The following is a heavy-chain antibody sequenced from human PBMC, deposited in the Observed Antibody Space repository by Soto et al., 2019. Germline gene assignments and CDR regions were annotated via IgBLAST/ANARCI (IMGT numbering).Heavy chain of an antibody. V-gene: IGHV3-13*01. CDR2: IGTAGDT. D-gene: IGHD6-13*01. CDR1: GFTFSSYD. CDR3: ARVIAAYAFDI. Sequence: GGSLRLSCAASGFTFSSYDMHWVRQATGKGLEWVSAIGTAGDTYYPGSVKGRFTISRENAKNSLYLQMNSLRAGDTAVYYCARVIAAYAFDIWGQGTMVTVSS. J-gene: IGHJ3*02.